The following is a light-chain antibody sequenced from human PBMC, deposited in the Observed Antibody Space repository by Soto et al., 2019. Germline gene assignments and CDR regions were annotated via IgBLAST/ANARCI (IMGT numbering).Light chain of an antibody. CDR1: QTLGRD. J-gene: IGKJ1*01. V-gene: IGKV1-39*01. CDR3: QQTYSAPWT. Sequence: DIQMTQSPSSLSASVGDRVTISCRASQTLGRDLNWYQQKPGKAPNLLIYGASTLQSGVPSRFSGSGSGTHFTLTVSSLQVDEFATYFCQQTYSAPWTFGQGTKLEIK. CDR2: GAS.